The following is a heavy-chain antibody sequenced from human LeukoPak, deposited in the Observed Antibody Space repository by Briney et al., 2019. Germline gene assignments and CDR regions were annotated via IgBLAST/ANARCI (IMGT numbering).Heavy chain of an antibody. CDR3: TRSRWFGELAW. Sequence: PGGSLRLSCAASGVTFSDYDMHWVRQVTGKGLEWVSTIGSGGDKYYVASVKGRFTISRENAENSLYLQMNSLRAGDSAVYYCTRSRWFGELAWWGQGTRVTVSS. V-gene: IGHV3-13*01. CDR1: GVTFSDYD. J-gene: IGHJ4*02. CDR2: IGSGGDK. D-gene: IGHD3-10*01.